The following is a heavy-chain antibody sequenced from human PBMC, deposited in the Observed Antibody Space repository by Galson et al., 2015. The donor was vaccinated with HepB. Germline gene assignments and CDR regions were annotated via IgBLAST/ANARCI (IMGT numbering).Heavy chain of an antibody. Sequence: SVKVSCKASGGTFSSYAISWVRQAPGQGLEWMGGVIPIFGTANYAQKSQGRVTITADESTSTAYMELSSLRSEDTAVYYCAREGTSFPYYFDYWGQGTLVTVSS. D-gene: IGHD2-2*01. CDR3: AREGTSFPYYFDY. CDR2: VIPIFGTA. CDR1: GGTFSSYA. V-gene: IGHV1-69*13. J-gene: IGHJ4*02.